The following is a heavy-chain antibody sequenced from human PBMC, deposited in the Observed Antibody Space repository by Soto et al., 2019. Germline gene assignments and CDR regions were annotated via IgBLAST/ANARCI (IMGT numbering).Heavy chain of an antibody. Sequence: EVQLVESGGGFVKPGGSLRLSCAASGFTFTTAWMNWVRQAPGKGQEWVCRIKGKTDQETTEYAEPVKGRFTILRDDSKNPLFLQMNSLKTEDTAVYYCPTSYDFWVGYSETNFHWGQGTLVTVSA. J-gene: IGHJ4*02. CDR2: IKGKTDQETT. CDR1: GFTFTTAW. CDR3: PTSYDFWVGYSETNFH. D-gene: IGHD3-3*01. V-gene: IGHV3-15*07.